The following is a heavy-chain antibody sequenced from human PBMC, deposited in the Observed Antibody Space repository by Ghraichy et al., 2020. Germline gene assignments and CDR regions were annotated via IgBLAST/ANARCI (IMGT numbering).Heavy chain of an antibody. D-gene: IGHD7-27*01. Sequence: KIRQDGSETYYVDSVKGRFTISRDNAKNSLLLQMNSLRVEDTAVYYCARGALNWAWYLGLCVCFALVPVPP. CDR3: ARGALNWAWYLGL. CDR2: IRQDGSET. J-gene: IGHJ2*01. V-gene: IGHV3-7*01.